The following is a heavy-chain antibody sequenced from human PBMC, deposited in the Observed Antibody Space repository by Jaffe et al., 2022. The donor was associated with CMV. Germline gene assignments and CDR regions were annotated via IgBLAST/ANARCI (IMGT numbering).Heavy chain of an antibody. Sequence: QVQLVESGGGVVQPGRSLRLSCAASGFTFSSYGMHWVRQAPGKGLEWVAVIWYDGSNKYYADSVKGRFTISRDNSKNTLYLQMNSLRAEDTAVYYCARGLLLIGYDSRRRAFDIWGQGTMVTVSS. V-gene: IGHV3-33*01. J-gene: IGHJ3*02. CDR2: IWYDGSNK. CDR3: ARGLLLIGYDSRRRAFDI. D-gene: IGHD3-22*01. CDR1: GFTFSSYG.